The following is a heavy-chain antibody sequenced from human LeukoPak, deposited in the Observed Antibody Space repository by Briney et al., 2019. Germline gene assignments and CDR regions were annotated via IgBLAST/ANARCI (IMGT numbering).Heavy chain of an antibody. CDR1: GGSSSSYY. J-gene: IGHJ5*01. CDR2: IHYSGST. CDR3: ARGNGWFGY. V-gene: IGHV4-59*01. D-gene: IGHD2-8*01. Sequence: SETLSLTCTFTGGSSSSYYWSWIRQPPGKGLEWIGYIHYSGSTNYNPSLKSRVTISVDTSRTQFSLKLTSVTAGDTAVYYCARGNGWFGYWGQGSLVAVSS.